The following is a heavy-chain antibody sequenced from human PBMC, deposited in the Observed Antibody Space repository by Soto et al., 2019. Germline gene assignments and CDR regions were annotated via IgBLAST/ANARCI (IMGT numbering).Heavy chain of an antibody. CDR3: ARGYYGSGSYYKGHDY. CDR1: GGSISSGGYY. J-gene: IGHJ4*02. CDR2: IYYSGST. D-gene: IGHD3-10*01. Sequence: TLSLTCTVSGGSISSGGYYWSWILQHPGKGLEWIGYIYYSGSTYYNPSLKSRVTISVDTSKNQFSLKLSSVTAADTAVYYCARGYYGSGSYYKGHDYWGQGTLVTVSS. V-gene: IGHV4-31*03.